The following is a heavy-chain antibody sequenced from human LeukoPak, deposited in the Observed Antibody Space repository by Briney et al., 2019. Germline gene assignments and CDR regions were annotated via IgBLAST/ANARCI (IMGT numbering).Heavy chain of an antibody. CDR2: ISGSGGST. D-gene: IGHD2-15*01. V-gene: IGHV3-23*01. J-gene: IGHJ6*03. Sequence: QSGGSLRLSCAASGFTFSSYGMSWVRQAPGKGLEWVSAISGSGGSTYYADSVKGRFTISRDNSKNTLYLQMNSLRAEDTAVYYCAKAGRYCSGGSCYYYYYYMDVWGKGTTVTISS. CDR3: AKAGRYCSGGSCYYYYYYMDV. CDR1: GFTFSSYG.